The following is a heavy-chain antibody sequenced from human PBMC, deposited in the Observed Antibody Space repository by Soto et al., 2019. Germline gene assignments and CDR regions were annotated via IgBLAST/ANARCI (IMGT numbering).Heavy chain of an antibody. D-gene: IGHD3-16*02. J-gene: IGHJ3*02. CDR2: IKQDGSEK. Sequence: EVQLVESGGGLVQPGGSLRLSCAASGFTFSSYWMSWVRQAPGKGLEWVANIKQDGSEKYYVDSVKGRFTISRDNAMNSLYLQMNSLRAEDTAVYYCARDPLVYDYIWGSYRFRGDAFDIWGQGTMVTVSS. CDR1: GFTFSSYW. V-gene: IGHV3-7*01. CDR3: ARDPLVYDYIWGSYRFRGDAFDI.